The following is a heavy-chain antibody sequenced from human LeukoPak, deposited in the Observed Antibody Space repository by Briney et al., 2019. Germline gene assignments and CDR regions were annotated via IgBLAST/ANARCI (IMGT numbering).Heavy chain of an antibody. V-gene: IGHV4-38-2*02. Sequence: SETLSLTCTVSGYSISSGYYWGWIRQPPGKGLEWIGSIYHSGSTYYNPSLKSRVTISVDTSKNQFSLKLSSVTAADTAVYYCTRDMEYPGAGFDYWGQGIPVTVSS. J-gene: IGHJ4*02. CDR1: GYSISSGYY. D-gene: IGHD3-3*01. CDR3: TRDMEYPGAGFDY. CDR2: IYHSGST.